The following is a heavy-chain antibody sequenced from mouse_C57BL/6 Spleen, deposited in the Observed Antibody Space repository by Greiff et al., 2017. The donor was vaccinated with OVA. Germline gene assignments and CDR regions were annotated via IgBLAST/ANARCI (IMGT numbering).Heavy chain of an antibody. D-gene: IGHD2-4*01. CDR3: ARDDYDGGAWFAY. V-gene: IGHV5-16*01. Sequence: VKLVESEGGLVQPGSSMKLSCTASGFTFSDYYMAWVRQVPEKGLEWVANINYDGSSTYYLDSLKSRFIISRDNAKNILYLQMSSLKSEDTATYYCARDDYDGGAWFAYWGQGTLVTVSA. CDR2: INYDGSST. J-gene: IGHJ3*01. CDR1: GFTFSDYY.